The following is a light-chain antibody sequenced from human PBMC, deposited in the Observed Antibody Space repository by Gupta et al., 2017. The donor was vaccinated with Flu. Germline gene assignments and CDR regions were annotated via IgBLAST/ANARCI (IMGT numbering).Light chain of an antibody. J-gene: IGKJ4*01. CDR2: GAS. CDR3: QQYSSSPGLT. CDR1: HSDSNNY. Sequence: TLASSPVERSKLSYRARHSDSNNYLAWYQQQPCQAPRLLIYGASSRSTGIPDRFSGSGSGTDFTLTISRLAPEDFAVYYCQQYSSSPGLTFGGGTQVEIK. V-gene: IGKV3-20*01.